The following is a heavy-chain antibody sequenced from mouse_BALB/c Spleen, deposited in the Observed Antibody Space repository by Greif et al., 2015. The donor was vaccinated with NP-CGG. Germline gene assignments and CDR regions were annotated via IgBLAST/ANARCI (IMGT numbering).Heavy chain of an antibody. D-gene: IGHD2-1*01. CDR1: GFNIKDYC. CDR3: AYGNYFDY. V-gene: IGHV14-1*02. CDR2: IDPENGNT. Sequence: DVQLVESGAELVRPGALVKLSCKASGFNIKDYCMHWVKQRPEQGLEWIGWIDPENGNTIYDPKFQGKASITAGTSSNTAYLQLSSPTSEDTAVYYCAYGNYFDYWGQGTTLTVSS. J-gene: IGHJ2*01.